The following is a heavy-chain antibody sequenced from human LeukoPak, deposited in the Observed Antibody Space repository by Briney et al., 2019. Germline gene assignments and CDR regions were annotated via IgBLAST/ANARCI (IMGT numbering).Heavy chain of an antibody. D-gene: IGHD3-10*01. J-gene: IGHJ3*02. CDR2: IYPGDSYT. CDR1: GYSFTSYW. V-gene: IGHV5-51*01. CDR3: ARHIRGGYYGSGTVGAFDI. Sequence: GESLKISCKGSGYSFTSYWIGWVRQMPGKGLEWMGIIYPGDSYTNYSPSFQGHVTISADKSISTAYLQWSSLKASDTAMYYCARHIRGGYYGSGTVGAFDIWGQGTMVTVSS.